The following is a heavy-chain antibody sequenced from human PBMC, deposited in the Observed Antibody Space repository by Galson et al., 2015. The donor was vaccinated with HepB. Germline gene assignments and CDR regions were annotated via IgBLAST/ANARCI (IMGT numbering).Heavy chain of an antibody. Sequence: SVKVSCKASGYAFTSHGISWVRQAPGQGLEWLGISVYNGDTKYSQNVQGRVTLTTDTSTSTAYMEMRSLRPDDTAVYYCARDDYLDFIYYYGMDVWGQGTTVIVSS. CDR1: GYAFTSHG. CDR3: ARDDYLDFIYYYGMDV. J-gene: IGHJ6*02. CDR2: SVYNGDT. V-gene: IGHV1-18*04. D-gene: IGHD4-17*01.